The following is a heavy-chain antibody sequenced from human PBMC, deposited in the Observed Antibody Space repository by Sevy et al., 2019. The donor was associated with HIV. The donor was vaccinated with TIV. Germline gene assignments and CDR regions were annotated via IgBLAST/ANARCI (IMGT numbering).Heavy chain of an antibody. J-gene: IGHJ4*02. CDR1: GFTVSSNY. V-gene: IGHV3-53*01. D-gene: IGHD3-10*01. CDR3: ARSWGFGELSSVH. Sequence: GGSLRLSCAASGFTVSSNYMSWVRQAPGKGLEWVSVIYSGGSTYYADSVKGRFIISRDNSKNTLYLQMNSLRAEDTAVYYCARSWGFGELSSVHWGQGTLATVSS. CDR2: IYSGGST.